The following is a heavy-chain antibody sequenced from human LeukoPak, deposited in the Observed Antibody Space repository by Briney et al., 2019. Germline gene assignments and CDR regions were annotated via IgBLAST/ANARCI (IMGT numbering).Heavy chain of an antibody. CDR2: IYTSGST. Sequence: PSETLSLTCTVSGGSISSYYWSWIRQPAGKGLEWIGRIYTSGSTNYNPSLKSRVTMSVDKSKNQFSLKLSSVTAADTAVYYCARDQNTMVRGVIIFRGRWFDPWGQGTLVTVSS. D-gene: IGHD3-10*01. J-gene: IGHJ5*02. V-gene: IGHV4-4*07. CDR3: ARDQNTMVRGVIIFRGRWFDP. CDR1: GGSISSYY.